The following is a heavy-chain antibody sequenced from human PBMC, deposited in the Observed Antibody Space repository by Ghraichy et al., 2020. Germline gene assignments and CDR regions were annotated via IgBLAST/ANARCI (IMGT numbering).Heavy chain of an antibody. Sequence: SETLSLTCTVSGGSISSYYWSWIRQPPGKGLEWIGYIYYSGSTNYNPSLKSRVTISVDTSKNQFSLKLSSVTAADTAVYYCASLYGDYALQGLYGMDVWGQGTTVTVSS. CDR1: GGSISSYY. CDR3: ASLYGDYALQGLYGMDV. CDR2: IYYSGST. D-gene: IGHD4-17*01. J-gene: IGHJ6*02. V-gene: IGHV4-59*01.